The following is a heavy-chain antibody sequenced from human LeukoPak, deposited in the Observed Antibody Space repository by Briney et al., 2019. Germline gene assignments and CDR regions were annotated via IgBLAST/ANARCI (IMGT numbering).Heavy chain of an antibody. V-gene: IGHV3-53*04. CDR1: GFTVSSNY. Sequence: GGSLRLSCAASGFTVSSNYMSWVRQAPGKGLEWVSVIYSGGSTYYADSVKGRFTISGHNSKNTLYLQMNSLRAEDTAVYYCARDLWERPFDYWGQGTLVTVSS. CDR3: ARDLWERPFDY. D-gene: IGHD1-26*01. J-gene: IGHJ4*02. CDR2: IYSGGST.